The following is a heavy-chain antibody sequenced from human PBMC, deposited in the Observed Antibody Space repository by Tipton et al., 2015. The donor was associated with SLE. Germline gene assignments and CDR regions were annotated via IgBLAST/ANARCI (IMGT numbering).Heavy chain of an antibody. CDR1: GFTFSSYS. CDR3: AREASEWELPSFFGY. V-gene: IGHV3-21*01. D-gene: IGHD1-26*01. Sequence: SLRLSCAASGFTFSSYSMNWVRQAPGKGLEWVSSISSSSSYIYHADSVKGRFTISRDNAKNSLYLQMNSLRAEDTAVYYCAREASEWELPSFFGYWGQGTTVTVSS. J-gene: IGHJ4*03. CDR2: ISSSSSYI.